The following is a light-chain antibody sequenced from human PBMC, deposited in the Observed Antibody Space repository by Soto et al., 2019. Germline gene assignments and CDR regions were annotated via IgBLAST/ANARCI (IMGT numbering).Light chain of an antibody. CDR1: SSDVGSYNL. Sequence: QPVLTQPASVSGSPGQSITISCTGTSSDVGSYNLVSWYQQHPGKAPKLMIYEGSKRPSGVSIRFSGSKSGNTASLTISGLQAEDEADYYCCSYAGSRVFGGGTKLTVL. J-gene: IGLJ3*02. CDR3: CSYAGSRV. CDR2: EGS. V-gene: IGLV2-23*01.